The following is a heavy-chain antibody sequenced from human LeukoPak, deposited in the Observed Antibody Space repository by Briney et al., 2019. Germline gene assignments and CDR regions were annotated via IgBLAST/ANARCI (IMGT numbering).Heavy chain of an antibody. J-gene: IGHJ4*02. V-gene: IGHV4-34*01. CDR1: GGSFSDYY. CDR2: INHSGST. Sequence: PSETLSLTCAVYGGSFSDYYWSWIRRPPGKGLEWIGEINHSGSTNYKSSLKSRVTISIDTSKNQFSLKLTSVTAADTAVYYCAREGVAAPVLDYWGQGTLVTVSP. D-gene: IGHD2-15*01. CDR3: AREGVAAPVLDY.